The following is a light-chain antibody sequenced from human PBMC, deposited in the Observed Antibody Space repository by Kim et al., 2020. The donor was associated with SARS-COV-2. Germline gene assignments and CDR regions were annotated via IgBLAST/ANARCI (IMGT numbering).Light chain of an antibody. Sequence: GQSVTISCTGSSSDVGGYNYVSWYQQHPGKAPRLVIYEVYKRPSGVPDRFSGSKSGNTASLTVSGLRPEDEADYYCSSYTGRNTLVFGTGTKVTV. J-gene: IGLJ1*01. CDR3: SSYTGRNTLV. CDR2: EVY. CDR1: SSDVGGYNY. V-gene: IGLV2-8*01.